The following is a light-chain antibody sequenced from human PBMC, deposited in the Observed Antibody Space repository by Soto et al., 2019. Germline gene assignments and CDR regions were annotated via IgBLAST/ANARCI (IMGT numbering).Light chain of an antibody. CDR1: QSVSGN. CDR3: QQYNNWPRT. V-gene: IGKV3-15*01. CDR2: GPS. Sequence: EIVMTQSPGTLSVSPWERATLSCRASQSVSGNLAWYQQKPGQAPRLLIYGPSTRATGIPARFSGSGSGTEFTLTISSLQSEDFAVYYCQQYNNWPRTFGQGTKVEVK. J-gene: IGKJ1*01.